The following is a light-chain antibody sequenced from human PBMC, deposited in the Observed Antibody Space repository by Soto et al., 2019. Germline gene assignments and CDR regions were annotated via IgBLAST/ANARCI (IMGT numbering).Light chain of an antibody. CDR3: HQRSSWPRGT. CDR1: ESVSTN. J-gene: IGKJ1*01. V-gene: IGKV3-11*01. Sequence: EIEMTQSPATLSLAPGERVTLSCRASESVSTNLAWYQQKAGQAPRLLIYAASIRATGVSPRFSGSRAATDFTLTISSLEPEDFAVYYCHQRSSWPRGTFGQGTKVDIK. CDR2: AAS.